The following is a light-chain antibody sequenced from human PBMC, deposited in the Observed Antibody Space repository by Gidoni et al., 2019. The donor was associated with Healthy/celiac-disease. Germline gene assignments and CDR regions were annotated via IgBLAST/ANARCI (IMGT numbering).Light chain of an antibody. J-gene: IGLJ3*02. CDR2: GNS. CDR1: SPNIGAGYD. Sequence: QSVLTQPPSVSGAPGQTVTISSTGSSPNIGAGYDVHWYQQLPGTAPKLLIYGNSNRPSGVPDRFSGSKSGTSASLAITGLQAEDEADYYCQSYDSSLSGSVFGGGTKLTVL. CDR3: QSYDSSLSGSV. V-gene: IGLV1-40*01.